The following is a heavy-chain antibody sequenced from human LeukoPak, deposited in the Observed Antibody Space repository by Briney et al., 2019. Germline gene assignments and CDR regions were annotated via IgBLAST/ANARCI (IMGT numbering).Heavy chain of an antibody. CDR3: ARDQAATNTQVRFCLD. J-gene: IGHJ4*02. D-gene: IGHD3-9*01. Sequence: ASVKVSCKASRYSFTSYGIIGLRQAPGQGLEWMGWISAYNGNKNFAQKLQGRVTMTTDTSTSTAYMDLRSLRSDDTAVYYCARDQAATNTQVRFCLDWGQGTLVTVSS. CDR1: RYSFTSYG. CDR2: ISAYNGNK. V-gene: IGHV1-18*01.